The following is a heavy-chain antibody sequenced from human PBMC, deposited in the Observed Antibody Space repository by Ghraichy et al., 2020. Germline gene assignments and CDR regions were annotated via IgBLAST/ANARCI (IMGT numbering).Heavy chain of an antibody. Sequence: SVKVSCKASGGTFSSYAISWVRQAPGQGLEWMGGIIPIFGTANYAQKFQGRVTITADESTSTAYMELSSLRSEDTAVYYCARSLNIVVVPAPTYMRDYYYYGMDVWGQGTTVTVSS. V-gene: IGHV1-69*13. CDR2: IIPIFGTA. CDR1: GGTFSSYA. D-gene: IGHD2-2*01. J-gene: IGHJ6*02. CDR3: ARSLNIVVVPAPTYMRDYYYYGMDV.